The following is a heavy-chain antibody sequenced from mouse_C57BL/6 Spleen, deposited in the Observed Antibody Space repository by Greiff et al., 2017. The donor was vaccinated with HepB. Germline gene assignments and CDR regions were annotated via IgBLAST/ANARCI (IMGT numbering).Heavy chain of an antibody. V-gene: IGHV1-22*01. Sequence: SGPELVKPGASVKMSCKASGYTFTDYNMHWVKQSHGKSLEWIGYINPNNGGTSYNQKFKGKATLTVNKSSSTAYMELRSLTSEDSAVYYCARGDDYEHYFDYWGQGTTLTVSS. J-gene: IGHJ2*01. CDR2: INPNNGGT. D-gene: IGHD2-4*01. CDR1: GYTFTDYN. CDR3: ARGDDYEHYFDY.